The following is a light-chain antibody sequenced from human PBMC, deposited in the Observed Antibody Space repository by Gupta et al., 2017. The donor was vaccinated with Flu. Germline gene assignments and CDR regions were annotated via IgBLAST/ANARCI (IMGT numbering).Light chain of an antibody. J-gene: IGKJ2*01. V-gene: IGKV3-15*01. CDR1: QSVGSN. Sequence: ATLSVSPGERATLSCRASQSVGSNLAWYQQKPGQTPRLLIYGASTRATGIPARFSGSASGTEFTLTISSRQSEDFAVYYCQQYKNWPMYTFGQGTKLEIK. CDR3: QQYKNWPMYT. CDR2: GAS.